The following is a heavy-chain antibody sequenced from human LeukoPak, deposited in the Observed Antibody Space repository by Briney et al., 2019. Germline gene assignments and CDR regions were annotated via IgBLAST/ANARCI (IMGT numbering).Heavy chain of an antibody. D-gene: IGHD1-1*01. CDR1: GFTFSSYS. V-gene: IGHV3-21*01. J-gene: IGHJ5*02. CDR2: ISSSSSYI. CDR3: AKVLQSWFDP. Sequence: GGSLRLSCAASGFTFSSYSMNWVRQAPGKGLEWVSSISSSSSYIYYADSVKGRFTISRDNSKNTLYLQMNSLRAEDTAVYYCAKVLQSWFDPWGQGTLVTVSS.